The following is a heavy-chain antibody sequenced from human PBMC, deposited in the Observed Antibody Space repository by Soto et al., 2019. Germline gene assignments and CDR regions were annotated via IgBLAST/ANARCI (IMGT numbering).Heavy chain of an antibody. D-gene: IGHD3-9*01. Sequence: QITLKESGPTLVRPTQTLTLTCAFSGFSLSTSGVGVGWIRQPPGKALEWLAVIYWEDSKHSSPSLRSRLTTTQDASKNQVVLTMTNMDPMDTGTYYCAHKGPEDWPLDYWGQGTLVTVSS. CDR2: IYWEDSK. CDR3: AHKGPEDWPLDY. CDR1: GFSLSTSGVG. V-gene: IGHV2-5*02. J-gene: IGHJ4*02.